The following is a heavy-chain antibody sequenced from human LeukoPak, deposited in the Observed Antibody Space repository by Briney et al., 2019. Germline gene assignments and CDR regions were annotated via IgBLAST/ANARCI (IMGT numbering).Heavy chain of an antibody. CDR3: ARILGLYQEGMDV. D-gene: IGHD2-2*01. J-gene: IGHJ6*02. CDR2: IYTSGST. CDR1: GGSISSYY. V-gene: IGHV4-4*07. Sequence: SETLSLTCTVSGGSISSYYWSWIRQPAGEGLEWIGRIYTSGSTNYNPSLKSRVTISLDTSKNQFSLRLTSVTAADTAVYYCARILGLYQEGMDVWGPGITVTVSS.